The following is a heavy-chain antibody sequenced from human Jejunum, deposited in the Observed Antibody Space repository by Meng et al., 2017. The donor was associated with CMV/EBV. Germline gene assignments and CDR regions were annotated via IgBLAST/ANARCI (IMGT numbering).Heavy chain of an antibody. J-gene: IGHJ5*01. D-gene: IGHD3-16*01. CDR3: ASDITGNSYAYDS. CDR1: GVTLSTYV. Sequence: SGVTLSTYVISWVRQAPGQGREWMGRIIPIIGRPHHAQRFQDRVSITADKATSTVYMELKTLTSEDTAVYFCASDITGNSYAYDSWGQGTRVTVSS. CDR2: IIPIIGRP. V-gene: IGHV1-69*04.